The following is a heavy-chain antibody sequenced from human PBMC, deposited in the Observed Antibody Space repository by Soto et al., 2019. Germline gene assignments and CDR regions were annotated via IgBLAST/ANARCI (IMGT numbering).Heavy chain of an antibody. CDR2: IRIKAYGGTT. CDR3: TRVTPPALHTLTAYDFWSGYYTGVDY. J-gene: IGHJ4*02. D-gene: IGHD3-3*01. Sequence: GSLRLSCTASGFTFGDYAMSWVRQAPWKWLEWVGFIRIKAYGGTTEYAASVKGRFTISRDDSKSIAYLQMNSLKTEDTAVYYCTRVTPPALHTLTAYDFWSGYYTGVDYWGQGTLVTVSS. CDR1: GFTFGDYA. V-gene: IGHV3-49*04.